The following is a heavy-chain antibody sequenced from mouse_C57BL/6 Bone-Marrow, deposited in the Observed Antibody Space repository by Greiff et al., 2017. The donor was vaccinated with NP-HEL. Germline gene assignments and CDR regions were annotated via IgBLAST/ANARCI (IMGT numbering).Heavy chain of an antibody. D-gene: IGHD1-1*01. CDR2: ISNLAYSI. J-gene: IGHJ4*01. V-gene: IGHV5-15*01. Sequence: EVKLVESGGGLVQPGGSLKLSCAASGFTFSDYGMAWVRQAPRKGPEWVAFISNLAYSICYADTVTGRFTISRENAKNTLYLEMISLRSENTAMYYCARQDYYGSDYAMDYWGQGTSVTVSS. CDR1: GFTFSDYG. CDR3: ARQDYYGSDYAMDY.